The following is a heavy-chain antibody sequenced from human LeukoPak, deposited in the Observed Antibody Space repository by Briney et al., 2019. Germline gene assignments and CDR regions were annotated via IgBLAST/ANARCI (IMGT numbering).Heavy chain of an antibody. J-gene: IGHJ4*02. CDR1: GFTFRTSG. V-gene: IGHV3-48*01. CDR3: ARLHGAYPFDY. Sequence: PGGSLRLSCAASGFTFRTSGMNWVRQAPGKGLEWVSYISSSGTTISYAQSVKGRFTITRDNAQNSLTLHMNTLRADDTAVYYCARLHGAYPFDYWSQGTLVTVSS. D-gene: IGHD4/OR15-4a*01. CDR2: ISSSGTTI.